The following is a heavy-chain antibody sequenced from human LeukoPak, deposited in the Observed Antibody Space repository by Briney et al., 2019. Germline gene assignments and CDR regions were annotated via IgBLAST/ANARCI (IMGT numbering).Heavy chain of an antibody. CDR3: ARHVGLGSSSSRFDY. CDR2: IYYSGST. CDR1: GGSISNHY. D-gene: IGHD6-6*01. J-gene: IGHJ4*02. V-gene: IGHV4-59*08. Sequence: SETLSLTCTVSGGSISNHYWSWIRQSPGKGLEWIGYIYYSGSTNYNPSLRSRVSISVDTSKNEFSLNLTSVTAADTAVYYCARHVGLGSSSSRFDYWGQGTLVTVSS.